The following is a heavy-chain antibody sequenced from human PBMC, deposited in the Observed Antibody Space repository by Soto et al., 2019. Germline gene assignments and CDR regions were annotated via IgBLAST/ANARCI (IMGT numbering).Heavy chain of an antibody. Sequence: QVQLVESGGGVVQPGRSLRLSCAVSGFTFSSYAMHWVRQAPGKGLEWVAVISNDGNNKYYADSVKGRLTISRDNSKNTLYLQMNSLRAEDTAMYYCARGVTYYDMSTGVGVWGQGTLVTVSS. CDR1: GFTFSSYA. V-gene: IGHV3-30-3*01. CDR3: ARGVTYYDMSTGVGV. CDR2: ISNDGNNK. J-gene: IGHJ4*02. D-gene: IGHD3-9*01.